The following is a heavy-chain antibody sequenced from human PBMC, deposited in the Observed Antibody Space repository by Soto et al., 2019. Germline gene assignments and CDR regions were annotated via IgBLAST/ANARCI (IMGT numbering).Heavy chain of an antibody. CDR3: ARGQDYYDSSGYYFYYFDY. D-gene: IGHD3-22*01. J-gene: IGHJ4*02. Sequence: SETLSLTCTVSGGSISSYYWSWIRQPPGKGLEWIGYIYYSGSTNYNPSLKSRVTISVDTSKNQFSLKLSSVTAAVTAVYYCARGQDYYDSSGYYFYYFDYWGQGTLVTVSS. CDR2: IYYSGST. V-gene: IGHV4-59*01. CDR1: GGSISSYY.